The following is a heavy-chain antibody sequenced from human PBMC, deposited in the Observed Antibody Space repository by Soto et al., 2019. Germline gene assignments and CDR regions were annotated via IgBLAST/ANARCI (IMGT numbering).Heavy chain of an antibody. D-gene: IGHD1-26*01. J-gene: IGHJ6*03. Sequence: GGSLRLSCAASGFTFSGSAMHWVRQASGKGLEWVGRIRSKANSYATAYAASVKGRFTISRDDSKNTAYLQMNSLKTEDTAVYYCTRTTDHPPYYYYYMDVWGKGTTVTVSS. V-gene: IGHV3-73*01. CDR3: TRTTDHPPYYYYYMDV. CDR1: GFTFSGSA. CDR2: IRSKANSYAT.